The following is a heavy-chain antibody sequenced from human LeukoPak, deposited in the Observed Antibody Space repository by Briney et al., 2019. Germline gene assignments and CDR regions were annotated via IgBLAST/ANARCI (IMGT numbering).Heavy chain of an antibody. V-gene: IGHV5-51*01. CDR2: IYPGDSET. CDR3: ARGRGYCSSSSCYDFDY. J-gene: IGHJ4*02. CDR1: GYSFSDYW. D-gene: IGHD2-2*01. Sequence: GESLKISCTGSGYSFSDYWIAWVRQMPGKGLEWMGIIYPGDSETTYSPSFQGQATISADKSITTTFLQWSSLKASDTAMYYCARGRGYCSSSSCYDFDYWGQGTLVTVSS.